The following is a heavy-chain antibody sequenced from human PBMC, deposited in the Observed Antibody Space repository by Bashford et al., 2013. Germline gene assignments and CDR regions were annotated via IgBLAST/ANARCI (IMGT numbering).Heavy chain of an antibody. V-gene: IGHV1-18*01. CDR1: GYTFTSYG. J-gene: IGHJ5*02. D-gene: IGHD5-18*01. Sequence: ASVKVSCKASGYTFTSYGINWVRQAPGQGLEWMGWISTYDGKTKHGQNFQGRVTMTTDTSSNTVYMELRSLTSNDTAVYYCARDYLAGQPQNWFDPWGRGTLVTVSS. CDR2: ISTYDGKT. CDR3: ARDYLAGQPQNWFDP.